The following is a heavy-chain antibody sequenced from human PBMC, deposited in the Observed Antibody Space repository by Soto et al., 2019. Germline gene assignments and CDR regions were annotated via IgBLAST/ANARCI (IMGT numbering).Heavy chain of an antibody. J-gene: IGHJ4*02. D-gene: IGHD3-10*01. CDR1: GGTFSSYA. CDR2: VIPIFGTA. Sequence: SVKVSCKASGGTFSSYAISWVRQAPGRGPERMGGVIPIFGTANYAQKFQGRVTITAVESTSTAYMELSSLRSEDTAVYYCARTMESSGLVYWGQGTLVTVSS. CDR3: ARTMESSGLVY. V-gene: IGHV1-69*13.